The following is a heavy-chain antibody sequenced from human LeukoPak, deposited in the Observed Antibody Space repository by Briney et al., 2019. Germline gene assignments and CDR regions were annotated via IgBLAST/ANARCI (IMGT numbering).Heavy chain of an antibody. CDR3: ARALGWFDP. CDR1: GFTFTTYG. Sequence: GGSLRLSCAASGFTFTTYGMHWVRQAPGKGLEWVSYISSSGSTIYYADSVKGRFTISRDNAKNSLYLQMNSLRAEDTAVYYCARALGWFDPWGQGTLVTVSS. CDR2: ISSSGSTI. J-gene: IGHJ5*02. V-gene: IGHV3-48*04.